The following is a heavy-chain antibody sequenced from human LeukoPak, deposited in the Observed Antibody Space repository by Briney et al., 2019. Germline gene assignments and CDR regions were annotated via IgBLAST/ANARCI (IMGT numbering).Heavy chain of an antibody. V-gene: IGHV3-23*01. CDR1: GFTFSSYA. CDR3: AKDWMGIYGYYFDY. Sequence: GWSLRLSCAASGFTFSSYAMSWVRQAPGKGLEWVSAISGSGGSTYYADSVKRRFTISRDNSKNTLYLQMNILRAEDTAVYYCAKDWMGIYGYYFDYWGQGTLVTVSS. J-gene: IGHJ4*02. CDR2: ISGSGGST. D-gene: IGHD3-16*01.